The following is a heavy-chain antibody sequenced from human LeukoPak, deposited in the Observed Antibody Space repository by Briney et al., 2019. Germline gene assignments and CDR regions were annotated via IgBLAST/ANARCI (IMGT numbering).Heavy chain of an antibody. CDR3: SRAGSGSYYEFDY. CDR1: GYTFTGYY. V-gene: IGHV1-2*02. D-gene: IGHD1-26*01. Sequence: GASVKVSCKASGYTFTGYYMHWLRQAPGQGLEWTGWINPNSGGTNYAQKFQGRVTMTRDTSISTAYMELSRLRSDDTAVYYCSRAGSGSYYEFDYWGQGTLVTVSS. J-gene: IGHJ4*02. CDR2: INPNSGGT.